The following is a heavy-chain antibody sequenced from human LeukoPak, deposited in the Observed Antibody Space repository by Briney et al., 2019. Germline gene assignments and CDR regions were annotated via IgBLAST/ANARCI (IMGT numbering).Heavy chain of an antibody. D-gene: IGHD5-12*01. CDR3: ARDPREVDRVWDYYGMDV. Sequence: GGSLRLSCAASAFTVSSNYMGWVRHAPGKGLEWVSVIYSGGSTYYADSVKGRFTISRDNSKNTLYLQMNSLRAEDTAVYYCARDPREVDRVWDYYGMDVWGQGTTVTVSS. CDR1: AFTVSSNY. V-gene: IGHV3-53*01. CDR2: IYSGGST. J-gene: IGHJ6*02.